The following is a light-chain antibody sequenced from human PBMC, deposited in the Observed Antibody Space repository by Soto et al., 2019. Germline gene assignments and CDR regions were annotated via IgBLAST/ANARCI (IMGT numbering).Light chain of an antibody. V-gene: IGKV1-6*01. Sequence: AIQMTQSPSSLSASVGDRVTITCRASQDIKNELGWYQQKPGKAPNVLIYAASTLLSGVPSRFSGAGSGTDFPLTISSLQPEDFATYYCLQDHNYPRTFGQGTRVEIK. J-gene: IGKJ1*01. CDR3: LQDHNYPRT. CDR1: QDIKNE. CDR2: AAS.